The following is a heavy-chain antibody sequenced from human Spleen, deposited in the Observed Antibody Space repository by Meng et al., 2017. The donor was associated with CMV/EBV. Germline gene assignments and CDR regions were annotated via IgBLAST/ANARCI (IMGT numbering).Heavy chain of an antibody. CDR2: IYPGDSDT. J-gene: IGHJ4*02. Sequence: GSGYSFTNYGIGWVRQMTGKGLEWMGIIYPGDSDTRYSPSFQGQVTISADKSISTAYLQWSSLKASDTAMYYCARVAGGVATRDFDYWGQGTLVTVSS. V-gene: IGHV5-51*01. D-gene: IGHD3-16*01. CDR1: GYSFTNYG. CDR3: ARVAGGVATRDFDY.